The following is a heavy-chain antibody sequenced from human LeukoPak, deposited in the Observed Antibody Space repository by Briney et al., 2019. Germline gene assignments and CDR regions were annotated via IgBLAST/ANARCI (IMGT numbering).Heavy chain of an antibody. D-gene: IGHD6-25*01. CDR1: GGTFISYA. CDR2: IIPIFGTA. J-gene: IGHJ4*02. CDR3: ARDPHPGYSSESDY. V-gene: IGHV1-69*13. Sequence: ASVKVSCKASGGTFISYAISWVRQAPGQGLEWMGGIIPIFGTANYAQKFQGRVTITADESTSTAYMELSSLRSEDTAVYYCARDPHPGYSSESDYWGQGTLVTVSS.